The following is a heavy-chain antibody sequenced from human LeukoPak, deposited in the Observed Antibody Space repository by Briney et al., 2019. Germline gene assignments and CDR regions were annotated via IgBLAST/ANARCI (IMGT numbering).Heavy chain of an antibody. V-gene: IGHV4-34*01. CDR1: GGSFSGYY. J-gene: IGHJ4*02. CDR2: INHSGST. D-gene: IGHD3-3*01. CDR3: ARDHPFGGSQIHPGFYYFDY. Sequence: PSETLSLTCAVYGGSFSGYYWSWIRQPPGKGLEWIGEINHSGSTNYNPSLKSRVTISVDTSKNQFSLKLSSVTAADTAVYYCARDHPFGGSQIHPGFYYFDYWGQGTLVTVSS.